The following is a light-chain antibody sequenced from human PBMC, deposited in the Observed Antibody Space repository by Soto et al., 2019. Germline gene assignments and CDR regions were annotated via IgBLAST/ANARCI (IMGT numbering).Light chain of an antibody. Sequence: EIVMTQSPATLSVSPGERATLSCRGSQSVRSNLVWYQQKPGQAPRLLIFGASTRAPGIPARFSGSGSGTEFTLTINSLQSEDFAVYYCQQYNNSPFTFGPGTKVDI. J-gene: IGKJ3*01. V-gene: IGKV3-15*01. CDR3: QQYNNSPFT. CDR2: GAS. CDR1: QSVRSN.